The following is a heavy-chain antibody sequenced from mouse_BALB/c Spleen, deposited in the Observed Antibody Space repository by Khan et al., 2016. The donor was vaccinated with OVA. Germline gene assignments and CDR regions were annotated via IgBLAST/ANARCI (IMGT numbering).Heavy chain of an antibody. Sequence: QIQLVQSGPELKKPGETVKISCKASGYTFTNYGMNWVKQPPGKGLKWMGWINTYTGEPTYVDDFKGRFAFSLETSASTAYLQINNLKNEDTATYFCARGYWYFDVWGEGTTVTGSS. CDR2: INTYTGEP. CDR3: ARGYWYFDV. CDR1: GYTFTNYG. J-gene: IGHJ1*01. V-gene: IGHV9-3-1*01.